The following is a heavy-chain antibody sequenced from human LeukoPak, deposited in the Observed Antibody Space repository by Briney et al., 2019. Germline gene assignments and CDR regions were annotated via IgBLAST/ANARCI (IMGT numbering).Heavy chain of an antibody. J-gene: IGHJ4*02. D-gene: IGHD7-27*01. CDR2: ISYDGSNK. Sequence: PGGSLRLSCAASGFTFSSYGMHWVRQAPGKGLEWVAVISYDGSNKYYADSVKGRFTISRDNSKNTLYLQMNSLRAEDTAVYYCAKVKTNWAYFDYWGQGTLVTVSS. CDR1: GFTFSSYG. V-gene: IGHV3-30*18. CDR3: AKVKTNWAYFDY.